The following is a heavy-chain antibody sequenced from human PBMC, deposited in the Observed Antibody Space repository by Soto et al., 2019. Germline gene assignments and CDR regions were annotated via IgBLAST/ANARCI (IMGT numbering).Heavy chain of an antibody. CDR3: ARDRETYYYDSSGCGDAFDI. J-gene: IGHJ3*02. V-gene: IGHV3-48*03. D-gene: IGHD3-22*01. CDR2: ISSSGSTI. CDR1: GFTFSSYE. Sequence: GGSLRLSCAASGFTFSSYEMNWVRQAPGKGLEWVSYISSSGSTIYYADSVKGRFTISRDNAKNSLYLQMNSLRAEDTAVYYCARDRETYYYDSSGCGDAFDIWGQGTMVTVSS.